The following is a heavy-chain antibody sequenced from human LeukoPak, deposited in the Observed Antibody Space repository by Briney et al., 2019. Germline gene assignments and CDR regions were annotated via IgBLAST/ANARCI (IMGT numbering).Heavy chain of an antibody. V-gene: IGHV1-2*02. J-gene: IGHJ3*02. D-gene: IGHD3-3*01. CDR3: ARGYDFWSAPDAFDI. CDR1: GYTFTGYY. CDR2: INPNTGGT. Sequence: ASVKVSCKSSGYTFTGYYLHWVRQAPGQGLEWMGWINPNTGGTTYAEKVQGGVTMARDTSISTAYMELNRLRSDDTAMYFCARGYDFWSAPDAFDIWGQGTMVTVSS.